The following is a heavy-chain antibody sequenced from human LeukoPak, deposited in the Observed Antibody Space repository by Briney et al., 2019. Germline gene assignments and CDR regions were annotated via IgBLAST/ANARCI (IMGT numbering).Heavy chain of an antibody. V-gene: IGHV1-69*05. J-gene: IGHJ5*02. CDR1: GGTFSSYA. CDR3: ARDAATYYYDSSGLDP. Sequence: SVKVSCKASGGTFSSYAISWVRQAPGQGLEWMGRIIPIFGTANYAQKFQGRVTSTTDESTTTAYTELSSLRSEDTAVYYCARDAATYYYDSSGLDPWGQGTLVTVSS. D-gene: IGHD3-22*01. CDR2: IIPIFGTA.